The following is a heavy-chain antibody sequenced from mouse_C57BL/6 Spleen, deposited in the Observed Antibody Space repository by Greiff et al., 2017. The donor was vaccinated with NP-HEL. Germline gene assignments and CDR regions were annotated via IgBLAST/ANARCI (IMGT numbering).Heavy chain of an antibody. CDR2: IDPNSGGT. Sequence: VQLQQPGAELVKPGASVKLSCKASGYTFTSYWMHWVKQRPGRGLEWIGRIDPNSGGTKYNEKFKSKATLTVDKPSSTAYMQRSSLTSEDAAVYCGGRGGGTRTSYWYVDVWGTGTTVTVSS. D-gene: IGHD2-13*01. CDR1: GYTFTSYW. V-gene: IGHV1-72*01. CDR3: GRGGGTRTSYWYVDV. J-gene: IGHJ1*03.